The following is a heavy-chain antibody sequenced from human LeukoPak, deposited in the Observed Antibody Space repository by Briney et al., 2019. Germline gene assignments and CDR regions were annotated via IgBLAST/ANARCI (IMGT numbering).Heavy chain of an antibody. CDR1: GYTFTGYY. CDR2: INPNSGGT. J-gene: IGHJ5*02. V-gene: IGHV1-2*02. CDR3: ASGPWFDP. Sequence: ASVKVSCKASGYTFTGYYMHWVRQAPGQGLEWMGWINPNSGGTNYAQKFQGRVTITADRSTSTAYMELSSLRSEDTAVYYCASGPWFDPWGQGTLVTVSS.